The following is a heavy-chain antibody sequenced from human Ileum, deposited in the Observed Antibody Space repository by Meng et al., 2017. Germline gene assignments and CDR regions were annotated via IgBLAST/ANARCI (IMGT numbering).Heavy chain of an antibody. V-gene: IGHV3-74*01. J-gene: IGHJ5*02. CDR3: ARDKPHNWFDP. CDR1: GFTFSRYW. Sequence: EGRAGESGGGLVPPGGSLRLSCAAAGFTFSRYWMHWVGQAPGKGLVWVARINTDGSDTRYADSVKGRFTISRDNAQNMVYLQMNSLRAEDTAVYYCARDKPHNWFDPWGQGTLVTVSS. CDR2: INTDGSDT.